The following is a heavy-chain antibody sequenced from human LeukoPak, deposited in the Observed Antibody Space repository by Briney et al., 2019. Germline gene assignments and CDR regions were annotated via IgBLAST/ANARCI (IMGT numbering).Heavy chain of an antibody. D-gene: IGHD1-1*01. CDR1: GFTFSSYG. Sequence: GGSLRLSCAASGFTFSSYGMHWVRQAPGKGLEWVAFIRYDGSNKYYADSVKGRFTISRDNSKNTLYLQMNSLRAEDTAVYYCARGVNDAYGYWGQGTLVTVSS. CDR3: ARGVNDAYGY. CDR2: IRYDGSNK. V-gene: IGHV3-30*02. J-gene: IGHJ4*02.